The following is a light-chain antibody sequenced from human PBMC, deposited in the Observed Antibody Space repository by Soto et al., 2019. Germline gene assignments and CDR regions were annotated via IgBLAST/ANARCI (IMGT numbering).Light chain of an antibody. CDR2: GAS. CDR1: QSVSSN. V-gene: IGKV3-15*01. Sequence: EIVMTQSPATLAVSPGEGATLSCRASQSVSSNLAWYQQKPGQTPRLLIYGASTRATGIPARFSGSGSGTEFTLTISSLQSEDFAVYYCQHYSNWPWTFGQGTTVEIK. CDR3: QHYSNWPWT. J-gene: IGKJ1*01.